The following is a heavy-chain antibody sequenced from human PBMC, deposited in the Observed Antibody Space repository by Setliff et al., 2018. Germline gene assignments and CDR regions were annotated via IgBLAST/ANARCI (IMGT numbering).Heavy chain of an antibody. D-gene: IGHD5-18*01. CDR3: AKASLAYSFGYYFDS. Sequence: GGSLRLSCAASGFTFSKYGMYWVRQAPGKGLEWVAFIRYDGSYEYYADSVQGRFTISRDNSKNTLFLHMNNLRPEDTALYYCAKASLAYSFGYYFDSWGQGALVTVSS. J-gene: IGHJ4*01. CDR1: GFTFSKYG. CDR2: IRYDGSYE. V-gene: IGHV3-30*02.